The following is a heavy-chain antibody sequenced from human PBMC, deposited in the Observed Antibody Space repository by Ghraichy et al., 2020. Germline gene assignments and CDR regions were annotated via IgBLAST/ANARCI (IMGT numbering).Heavy chain of an antibody. J-gene: IGHJ3*02. V-gene: IGHV1-18*01. CDR1: GYTFTSYG. CDR3: ARGATVWVYDALDI. D-gene: IGHD3-16*01. CDR2: ISAYNGNT. Sequence: ASVKVSCKASGYTFTSYGISWVRQAPGQGLEWMGWISAYNGNTNYAQKFQGRVTMTTDTSTSTAYMELRSLRSDDTAVYYCARGATVWVYDALDIWGQGTMVTVSS.